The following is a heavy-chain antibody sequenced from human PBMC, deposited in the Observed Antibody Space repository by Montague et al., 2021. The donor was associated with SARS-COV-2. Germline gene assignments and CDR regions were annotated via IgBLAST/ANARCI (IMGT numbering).Heavy chain of an antibody. CDR2: IHYSGIT. J-gene: IGHJ4*02. CDR1: GDSISSGYFY. V-gene: IGHV4-39*01. D-gene: IGHD2-2*01. CDR3: ARHLAISGPAAVSDY. Sequence: SETLSLTCTVSGDSISSGYFYWGWIRQPPGKGLEWVGTIHYSGITYYNPSLKSRVTIPVDTSRNQFSLKLSSVTAADTAMYYCARHLAISGPAAVSDYWGQGTLVTVSS.